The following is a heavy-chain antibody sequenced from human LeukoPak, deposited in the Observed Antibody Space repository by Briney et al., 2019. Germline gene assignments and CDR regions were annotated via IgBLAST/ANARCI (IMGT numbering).Heavy chain of an antibody. D-gene: IGHD4-17*01. Sequence: PGGSLRLSCAASGFTFTNAWMSWVRQAPGKGLEWVGRIKSKTDGGTTDYAAPVKGRFTISRDDSKDTLYLQMNSLNTEDIAVYYCATEYYGAYNYWGQGILVTASS. V-gene: IGHV3-15*01. J-gene: IGHJ4*02. CDR2: IKSKTDGGTT. CDR1: GFTFTNAW. CDR3: ATEYYGAYNY.